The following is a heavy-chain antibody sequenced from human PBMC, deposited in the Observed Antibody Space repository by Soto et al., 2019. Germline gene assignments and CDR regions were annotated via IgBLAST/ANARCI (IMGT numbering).Heavy chain of an antibody. CDR1: GGSFSGYY. D-gene: IGHD3-9*01. CDR3: AGANYDILTGYYNWFDP. CDR2: INHSGST. J-gene: IGHJ5*02. Sequence: SETLSLTCAVYGGSFSGYYWSWIRQPPGKGLEWIGEINHSGSTNYNPSLKSRVTISVDTSKNQFSLKLSSVTAADTAVYYCAGANYDILTGYYNWFDPWGQGTLVTVSS. V-gene: IGHV4-34*01.